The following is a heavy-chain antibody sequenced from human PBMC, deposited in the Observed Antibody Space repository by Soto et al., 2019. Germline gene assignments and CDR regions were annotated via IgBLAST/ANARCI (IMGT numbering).Heavy chain of an antibody. Sequence: LRHSCAASEFTIGSYAVRWVLQDTGKGLEWVSAISGSGGSTYYADSAKGRFTISRDNSKNTLYLQMNSLRAEDTAVYYCAKDLGYDIVTGLRPDAFDIWGQGTMVTGSS. V-gene: IGHV3-23*01. CDR3: AKDLGYDIVTGLRPDAFDI. D-gene: IGHD3-9*01. CDR1: EFTIGSYA. J-gene: IGHJ3*02. CDR2: ISGSGGST.